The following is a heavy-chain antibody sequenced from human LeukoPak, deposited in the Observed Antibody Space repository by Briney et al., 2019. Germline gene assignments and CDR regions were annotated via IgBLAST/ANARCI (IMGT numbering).Heavy chain of an antibody. Sequence: ASVKVSCKASGYTFTGYYMHWVRHAPGQGVEWMGWINPNSAGTNYAQKFHGRVTITADQATSTDYMELSSLRSEDKAVYYCGRGGDSYDSSGYFDYWGQGTLVTVSS. J-gene: IGHJ4*02. CDR1: GYTFTGYY. CDR2: INPNSAGT. D-gene: IGHD3-22*01. V-gene: IGHV1-2*02. CDR3: GRGGDSYDSSGYFDY.